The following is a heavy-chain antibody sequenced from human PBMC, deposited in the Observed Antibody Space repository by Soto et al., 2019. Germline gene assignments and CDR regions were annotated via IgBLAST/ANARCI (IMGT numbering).Heavy chain of an antibody. J-gene: IGHJ4*02. CDR3: AIPRSIAAAGPYFDY. V-gene: IGHV1-69*02. CDR2: IIPILGIA. D-gene: IGHD6-13*01. CDR1: GGTFSSYT. Sequence: ASVKVSCKASGGTFSSYTISWVRQAPGQGLEWMGRIIPILGIANYAQKFQGRVTITADKSTSTAYMELSSLRSEDTAVYYCAIPRSIAAAGPYFDYWGQGTLVTVSS.